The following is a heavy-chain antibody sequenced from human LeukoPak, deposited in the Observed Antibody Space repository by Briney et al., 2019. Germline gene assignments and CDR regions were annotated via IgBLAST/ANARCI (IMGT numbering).Heavy chain of an antibody. CDR2: VYYTGST. J-gene: IGHJ4*02. CDR3: ARRGDYEFDN. Sequence: SETLSLTCSVSGGSIGSGGYYWAWIRQPPGKGLEWISTVYYTGSTYYNPSLTSRVTIYVDTSKNQFSLKLSSVTAADMAVYYCARRGDYEFDNWGQGTLVTVSS. CDR1: GGSIGSGGYY. V-gene: IGHV4-39*01. D-gene: IGHD4-17*01.